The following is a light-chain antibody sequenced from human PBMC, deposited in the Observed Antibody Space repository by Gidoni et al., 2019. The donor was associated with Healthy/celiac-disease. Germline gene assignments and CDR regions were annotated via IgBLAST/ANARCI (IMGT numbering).Light chain of an antibody. V-gene: IGKV3-11*01. J-gene: IGKJ2*01. CDR2: DAS. Sequence: ESVLTQSPATLSLSPGERATLSCRASQSVSSYLAWYQQKPGQAPRLLIYDASNRATGIPARFSGSVSGTDFTLTISSLEPEDFAVYYCQQRSNWPPYTFXQXTKLEIK. CDR1: QSVSSY. CDR3: QQRSNWPPYT.